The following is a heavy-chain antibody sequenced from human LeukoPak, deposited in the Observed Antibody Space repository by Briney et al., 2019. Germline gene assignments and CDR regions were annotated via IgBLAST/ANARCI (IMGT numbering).Heavy chain of an antibody. CDR2: ISYDGSNK. Sequence: GGSLRLSCAASGFTFSSYVMHWVRQAPGKGLEWVAVISYDGSNKYYADSVKGRFTISRDNSKNTLYLQMNSLRAEDTAVYYCARDNDYYYDSSGYYPDFDYWGQGTLVTVSS. CDR1: GFTFSSYV. CDR3: ARDNDYYYDSSGYYPDFDY. J-gene: IGHJ4*02. D-gene: IGHD3-22*01. V-gene: IGHV3-30-3*01.